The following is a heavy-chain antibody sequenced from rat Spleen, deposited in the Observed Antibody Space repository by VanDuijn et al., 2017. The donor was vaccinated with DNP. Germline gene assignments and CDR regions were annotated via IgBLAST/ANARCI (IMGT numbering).Heavy chain of an antibody. Sequence: EVQLVESGGGLVQPRGSMKLSCAASGFTFSNYYMAWVRQAPTKGLEWVASITTSGGNTYYRDSVKGRFTISRDNAKSTLYLQMDSLRSEETATYHCARHAGTGSSWYCDVWGPGTMVTVSS. CDR3: ARHAGTGSSWYCDV. CDR1: GFTFSNYY. CDR2: ITTSGGNT. J-gene: IGHJ1*01. D-gene: IGHD5-1*01. V-gene: IGHV5S11*01.